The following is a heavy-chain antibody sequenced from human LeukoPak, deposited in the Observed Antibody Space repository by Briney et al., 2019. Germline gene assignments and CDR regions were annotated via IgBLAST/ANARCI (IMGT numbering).Heavy chain of an antibody. D-gene: IGHD1-26*01. CDR2: IKSKTDGGTT. CDR3: TTRPIVGATTGLFDY. J-gene: IGHJ4*02. V-gene: IGHV3-15*01. Sequence: GGSLRLSCAASGFTFSNAWMSWVRQAPGKGLEWVGRIKSKTDGGTTDYAAPVKGRFTISRDDSKNTLYLQMNSLKTEDTAVYYCTTRPIVGATTGLFDYWGQGTLDTVSS. CDR1: GFTFSNAW.